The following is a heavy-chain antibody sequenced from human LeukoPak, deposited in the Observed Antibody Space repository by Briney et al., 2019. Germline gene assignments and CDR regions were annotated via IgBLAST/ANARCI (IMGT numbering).Heavy chain of an antibody. D-gene: IGHD3-10*01. CDR3: ARSGMVRGVIISSEFDY. J-gene: IGHJ4*02. Sequence: SETLSLTCAVYGGSFSGYYWSWIRQPPGKGLEWIGEINHSGSTNYNPSLKSRVTISVDTSKNQFSLKLSSVTAADTAVYYCARSGMVRGVIISSEFDYWGQGTLVTVSS. CDR2: INHSGST. V-gene: IGHV4-34*01. CDR1: GGSFSGYY.